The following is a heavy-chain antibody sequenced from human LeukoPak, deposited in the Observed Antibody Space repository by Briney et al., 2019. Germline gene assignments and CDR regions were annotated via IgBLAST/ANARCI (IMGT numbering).Heavy chain of an antibody. CDR1: GYTFTSYA. D-gene: IGHD6-13*01. CDR2: INTNTGNP. V-gene: IGHV7-4-1*02. Sequence: ASVKVSCKASGYTFTSYAMHWVRQVPGQGLEWMGWINTNTGNPTYAQGFTGRFVFSLDTSVSTAYLQISSLKAEDTAVYYCARGSYSSNWPRDYWGQGTLVTVSS. J-gene: IGHJ4*02. CDR3: ARGSYSSNWPRDY.